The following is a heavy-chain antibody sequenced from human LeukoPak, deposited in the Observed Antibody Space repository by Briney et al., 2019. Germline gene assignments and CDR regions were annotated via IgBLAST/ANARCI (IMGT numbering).Heavy chain of an antibody. J-gene: IGHJ5*02. D-gene: IGHD6-6*01. CDR3: ARKRGGIAARRNNWFDP. Sequence: ASVKVSCKASGYTFTSYDINWVRQATGQGLEWMGWMNPNSGNTGYAQKFQGRVTMTRNTSISTAYMELSSLRSEDTAVYYCARKRGGIAARRNNWFDPRGQGTLVTVSS. CDR2: MNPNSGNT. V-gene: IGHV1-8*01. CDR1: GYTFTSYD.